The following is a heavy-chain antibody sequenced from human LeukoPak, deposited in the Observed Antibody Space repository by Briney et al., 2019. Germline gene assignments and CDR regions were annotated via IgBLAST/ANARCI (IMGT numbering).Heavy chain of an antibody. Sequence: SETLSLTCTVPGGSIGSYYSRWIRQPPGKGLEWMGYIYYSGSTKYNPSLKSRVTIAVDTSKNQFSLKLSAVTAADTAVYYCARDSRSSSWYKNYYYYFGMDVWGQGTTVTVSS. V-gene: IGHV4-59*01. CDR3: ARDSRSSSWYKNYYYYFGMDV. CDR1: GGSIGSYY. CDR2: IYYSGST. D-gene: IGHD6-13*01. J-gene: IGHJ6*02.